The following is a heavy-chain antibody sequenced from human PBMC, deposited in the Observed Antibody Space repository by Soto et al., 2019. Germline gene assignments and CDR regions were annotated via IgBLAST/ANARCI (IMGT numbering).Heavy chain of an antibody. D-gene: IGHD3-22*01. V-gene: IGHV3-66*01. CDR1: GFTVSSNY. Sequence: GGSLRLSCAVSGFTVSSNYMSWVRQAPGKGLEWVSVIYAGGNTHYADSVEGRFTISRDNSINMLYLHMNSLRAEDTAVYYFVREKVTMIVGFYYFDLWGQGTRVTVSS. CDR2: IYAGGNT. CDR3: VREKVTMIVGFYYFDL. J-gene: IGHJ4*02.